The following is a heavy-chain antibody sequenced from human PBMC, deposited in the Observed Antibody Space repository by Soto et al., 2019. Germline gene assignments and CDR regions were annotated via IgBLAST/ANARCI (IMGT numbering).Heavy chain of an antibody. V-gene: IGHV1-69*13. Sequence: SVKVSCKDSGGTLSSYAIRWVRQAPGQGLEWIGGRIHIIGTPNYSQKFQFRVTITADEPNSTADMELRSLRAEHTAVYYCARAMWGRYYSYGLDVWAPGTRVTVSS. CDR2: RIHIIGTP. D-gene: IGHD1-26*01. CDR1: GGTLSSYA. J-gene: IGHJ6*02. CDR3: ARAMWGRYYSYGLDV.